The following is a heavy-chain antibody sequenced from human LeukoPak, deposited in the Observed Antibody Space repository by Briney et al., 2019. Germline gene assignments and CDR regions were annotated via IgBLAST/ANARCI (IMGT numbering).Heavy chain of an antibody. Sequence: GGSLRLSCAACGFTFSSYSMTWVRQAPGKGLEWVSSISSSSSYIYYADSVKGRFTISRDNAKNSLYLQMNSLRAEDTAVYYCASHTKYDYVWGSYRFSPSKIDYWGQGTLVTVSS. CDR1: GFTFSSYS. J-gene: IGHJ4*02. V-gene: IGHV3-21*01. D-gene: IGHD3-16*02. CDR2: ISSSSSYI. CDR3: ASHTKYDYVWGSYRFSPSKIDY.